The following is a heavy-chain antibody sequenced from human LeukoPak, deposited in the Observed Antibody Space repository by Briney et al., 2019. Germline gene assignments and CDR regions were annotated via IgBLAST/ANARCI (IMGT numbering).Heavy chain of an antibody. D-gene: IGHD6-13*01. J-gene: IGHJ4*02. Sequence: GGSLRLSCAASGFTFSSHGMHWVRQAPGKGLEWVAVIWYDGSNKYYADSVKGRFTISRDNSKNTLYLQMNSLRAEDTAVYYCARDSAIAAAGGYFDYWGQGTLVTVSS. CDR3: ARDSAIAAAGGYFDY. V-gene: IGHV3-30*19. CDR1: GFTFSSHG. CDR2: IWYDGSNK.